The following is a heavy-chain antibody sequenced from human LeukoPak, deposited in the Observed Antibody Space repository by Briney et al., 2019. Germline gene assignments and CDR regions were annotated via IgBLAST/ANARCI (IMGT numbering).Heavy chain of an antibody. CDR2: ISAYNGDT. CDR3: ARQLNRGYGDYVDN. V-gene: IGHV1-18*01. D-gene: IGHD4-17*01. J-gene: IGHJ4*02. CDR1: GYTFNNFG. Sequence: ASVKVSCKASGYTFNNFGISWVRQAPGQGLEWMGWISAYNGDTKYAEKFQGRVIMTTDTSTSTAYMEVWSLRSDDTAVYYCARQLNRGYGDYVDNWGQGTLVTVSS.